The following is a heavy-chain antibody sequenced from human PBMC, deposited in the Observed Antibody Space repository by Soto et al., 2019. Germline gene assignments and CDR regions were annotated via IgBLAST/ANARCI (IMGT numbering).Heavy chain of an antibody. CDR1: GFTFSSYA. Sequence: VGSLRLSCAASGFTFSSYAMSWVRQAPGKGLEWVSAISGSGGSTYYADSVKGRFTISRDNSKNTLYLQMNSLRAEDMAVYYCAKGRYQLLYFDYWGQGTLVTVSS. CDR3: AKGRYQLLYFDY. CDR2: ISGSGGST. V-gene: IGHV3-23*01. J-gene: IGHJ4*02. D-gene: IGHD2-2*01.